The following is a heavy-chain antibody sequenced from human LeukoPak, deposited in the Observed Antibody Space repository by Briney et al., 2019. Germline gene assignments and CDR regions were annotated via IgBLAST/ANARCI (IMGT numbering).Heavy chain of an antibody. V-gene: IGHV3-13*01. CDR1: GFTFSSND. D-gene: IGHD1-7*01. CDR3: ARGKGGNWNYAIFNY. J-gene: IGHJ4*01. Sequence: GGSLRLSCAASGFTFSSNDMHWVRKATGKGLEWVSAIGAAGDTYYPGSVKGRFTISRENAKNSLYLQMNSLRAGDTAVYYCARGKGGNWNYAIFNYWGQGTLVTVSS. CDR2: IGAAGDT.